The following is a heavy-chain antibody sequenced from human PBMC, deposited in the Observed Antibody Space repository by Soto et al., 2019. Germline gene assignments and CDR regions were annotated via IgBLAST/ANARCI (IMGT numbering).Heavy chain of an antibody. CDR1: GGSFSGYY. CDR3: ARHGIIVVVPAAFDY. J-gene: IGHJ4*02. CDR2: INHSGST. Sequence: SETLSLTCAVYGGSFSGYYWSWIRQPPGKGLEWIGEINHSGSTNYNPSLKSRVTISVDTSKNQFSLKLSSVTAADTAVYYCARHGIIVVVPAAFDYWGQGTLVTVS. V-gene: IGHV4-34*01. D-gene: IGHD2-2*01.